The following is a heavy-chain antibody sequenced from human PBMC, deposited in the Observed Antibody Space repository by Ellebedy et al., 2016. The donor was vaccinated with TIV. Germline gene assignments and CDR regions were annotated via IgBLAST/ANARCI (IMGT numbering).Heavy chain of an antibody. V-gene: IGHV1-46*01. CDR2: INPSGGST. D-gene: IGHD3-16*02. CDR3: ARDYPPPSYYYYGMDV. Sequence: ASVKVSXKASRYTFTSYYMHCVRQAPGQGLEWMGIINPSGGSTSYAQKLQGRVTMTTDTSTSTAYMELRSLRSDDTAVYYCARDYPPPSYYYYGMDVWGQGTTVTVSS. CDR1: RYTFTSYY. J-gene: IGHJ6*02.